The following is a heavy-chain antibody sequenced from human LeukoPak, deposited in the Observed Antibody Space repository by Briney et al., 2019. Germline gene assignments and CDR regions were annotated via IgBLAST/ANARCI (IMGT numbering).Heavy chain of an antibody. CDR2: INHSGST. CDR3: AREQWLVIDY. J-gene: IGHJ4*02. Sequence: GSLRLSCAASGFIFSDYWMSWVRQPPGKGLEWIGEINHSGSTNYNPSLKSRVTISVDTSKNQFSLKLSSVTAADTAVYYCAREQWLVIDYWGQGTLVTVSS. CDR1: GFIFSDYW. V-gene: IGHV4-34*01. D-gene: IGHD6-19*01.